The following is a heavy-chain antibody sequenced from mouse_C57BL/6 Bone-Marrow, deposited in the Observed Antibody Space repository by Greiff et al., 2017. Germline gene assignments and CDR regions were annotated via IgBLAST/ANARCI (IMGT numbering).Heavy chain of an antibody. J-gene: IGHJ3*01. CDR2: IRTKANNPAT. V-gene: IGHV6-6*01. CDR3: TGDYDGFAY. CDR1: GFTFSDAW. Sequence: EVKLVESGGGLVQPGGSMKLSCAASGFTFSDAWMDWVRQSPEQGLEWVADIRTKANNPATYYAVSVKGRFTISRDDSKSGVYLQMNSLRAEDTGIYYCTGDYDGFAYWGQGTLVTVSA. D-gene: IGHD2-4*01.